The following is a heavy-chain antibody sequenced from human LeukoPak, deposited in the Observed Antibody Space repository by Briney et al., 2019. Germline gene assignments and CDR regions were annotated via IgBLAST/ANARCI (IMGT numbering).Heavy chain of an antibody. Sequence: SETLSLTCTVSGGSISSYYWSWIRQPPGKGLEWIGYIYYSGNTNYNPSLKSRVTISVDTSKNQFSLKLSSVTATDTAVYYCARGGYYYDSSGYSDAFDIWGQGTTVTVSS. D-gene: IGHD3-22*01. CDR3: ARGGYYYDSSGYSDAFDI. CDR1: GGSISSYY. V-gene: IGHV4-59*01. CDR2: IYYSGNT. J-gene: IGHJ3*02.